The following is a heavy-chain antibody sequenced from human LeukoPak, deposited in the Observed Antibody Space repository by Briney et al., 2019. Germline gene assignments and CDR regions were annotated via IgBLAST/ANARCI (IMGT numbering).Heavy chain of an antibody. V-gene: IGHV1-2*02. CDR1: GYTFTGYY. D-gene: IGHD2-8*02. CDR2: INPNSGGT. J-gene: IGHJ4*02. CDR3: AREPYPPPWYYFDY. Sequence: ASVTVSCKASGYTFTGYYMHWVRQAPGQGLEWMGWINPNSGGTNYAQKFQGRVTMTRDTSISTAYMELSRLRPDDTAFYYCAREPYPPPWYYFDYWGQGTLVTVSS.